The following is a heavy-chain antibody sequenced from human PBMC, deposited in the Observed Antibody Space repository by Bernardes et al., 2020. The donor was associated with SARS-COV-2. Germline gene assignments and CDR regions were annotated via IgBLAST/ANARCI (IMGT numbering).Heavy chain of an antibody. D-gene: IGHD4-17*01. CDR2: INPGDSDT. CDR1: DYTFTNYW. J-gene: IGHJ6*02. V-gene: IGHV5-51*01. CDR3: ARRRYGEFGVDV. Sequence: GASLNISSKASDYTFTNYWIGWVRQMPGKGLEWMGIINPGDSDTKYRKSFKGRVTISADKSGNTAYLQWNSLKASDTAIYYCARRRYGEFGVDVWGQGTTVTVSS.